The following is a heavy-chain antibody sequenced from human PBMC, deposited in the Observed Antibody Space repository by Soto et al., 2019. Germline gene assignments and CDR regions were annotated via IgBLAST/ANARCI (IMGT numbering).Heavy chain of an antibody. J-gene: IGHJ3*02. CDR3: ARVAVADVAFDI. V-gene: IGHV1-69*02. CDR1: GGTFSSYT. D-gene: IGHD6-19*01. CDR2: IIPILGIA. Sequence: QVQLVQSGAEVKKPGSSVKVSCKASGGTFSSYTISWVRQAPGQGLEWMGRIIPILGIANYAKKFQGRVTITEDKATSTAYMELSSLRSEDTDVYYCARVAVADVAFDIGGQGTMVTVSS.